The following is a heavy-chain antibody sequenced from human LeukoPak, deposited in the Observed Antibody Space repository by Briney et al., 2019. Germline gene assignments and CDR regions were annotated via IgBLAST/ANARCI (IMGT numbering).Heavy chain of an antibody. V-gene: IGHV1-8*01. J-gene: IGHJ6*03. Sequence: ASVKVSCKASGYTFTSHDINWVRQATGQGLEWMGWMNPNSGNTGYAQKFQGRVTMTRNTSISTAYMELSSLRSEDTAVYYCARHYGYSYYMEVWGKGTTVTVSS. D-gene: IGHD5-18*01. CDR2: MNPNSGNT. CDR3: ARHYGYSYYMEV. CDR1: GYTFTSHD.